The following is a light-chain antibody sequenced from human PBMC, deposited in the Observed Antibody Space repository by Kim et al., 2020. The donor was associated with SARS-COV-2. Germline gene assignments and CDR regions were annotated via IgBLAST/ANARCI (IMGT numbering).Light chain of an antibody. Sequence: ASVGDRGTITCRASQSINSWLAWYQQKPGKAPKCLIYKASSLESGVPSRFSGSESGTEFTLTISSLQPDDFATYYCQQYKSYPLTFGGGTKVDIK. CDR2: KAS. CDR3: QQYKSYPLT. J-gene: IGKJ4*01. V-gene: IGKV1-5*03. CDR1: QSINSW.